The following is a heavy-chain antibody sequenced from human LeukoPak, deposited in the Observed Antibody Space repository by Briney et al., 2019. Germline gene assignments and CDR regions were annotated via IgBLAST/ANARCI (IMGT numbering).Heavy chain of an antibody. J-gene: IGHJ4*02. D-gene: IGHD6-13*01. Sequence: SETLSLTCTVSGGSISSYYWSWIRQPPGKGLEWIGYIYYSGSTNYNPSLKSRVTISVDTSKNQFSLKLSSVTAADTAVYYCAREGAAGLSYFDYWGQGTLVTVSS. V-gene: IGHV4-59*01. CDR1: GGSISSYY. CDR3: AREGAAGLSYFDY. CDR2: IYYSGST.